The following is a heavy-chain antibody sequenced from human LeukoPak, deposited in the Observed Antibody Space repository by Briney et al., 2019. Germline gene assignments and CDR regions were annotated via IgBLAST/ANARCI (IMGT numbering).Heavy chain of an antibody. J-gene: IGHJ6*03. Sequence: ASVKVSCKASGYTFTSYGISWVRQAPGQGLEWMGWISAYNGNTNYAQKLRGRVTMTTDTSTSTAYMELRSLRSDDTAVYYCAREVREYYYYYMDVWGKGTMVTVSS. CDR1: GYTFTSYG. CDR2: ISAYNGNT. D-gene: IGHD1-26*01. V-gene: IGHV1-18*01. CDR3: AREVREYYYYYMDV.